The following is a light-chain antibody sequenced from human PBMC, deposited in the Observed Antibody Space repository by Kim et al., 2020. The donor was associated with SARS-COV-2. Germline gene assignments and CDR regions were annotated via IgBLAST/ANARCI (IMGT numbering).Light chain of an antibody. V-gene: IGLV2-8*01. CDR2: DVS. J-gene: IGLJ1*01. CDR1: SSDVGGYNF. CDR3: SSYAAISNFV. Sequence: QSALTQPPSASGSPGQSVTISCTGTSSDVGGYNFVSWYQQHPGKAPKLMIYDVSNRPSGVPDRFSGSNSGNTASLTVSGLQAEDEADYYCSSYAAISNFVFGTGTKVTVL.